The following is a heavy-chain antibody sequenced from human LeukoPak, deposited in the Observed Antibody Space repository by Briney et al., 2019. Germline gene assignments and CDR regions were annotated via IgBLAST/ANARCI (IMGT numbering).Heavy chain of an antibody. D-gene: IGHD2-2*02. CDR1: GYTFISYA. Sequence: GASVKVSCKASGYTFISYAMNWVRQAPRQGLEWVGWTNTNTANPTYAQGFTGRFVFSLDTSVSTAYLQISSLKAEDTAVYYCARDASDCSSTSCYRGLDYWGQGTLVTVSS. CDR2: TNTNTANP. V-gene: IGHV7-4-1*02. CDR3: ARDASDCSSTSCYRGLDY. J-gene: IGHJ4*02.